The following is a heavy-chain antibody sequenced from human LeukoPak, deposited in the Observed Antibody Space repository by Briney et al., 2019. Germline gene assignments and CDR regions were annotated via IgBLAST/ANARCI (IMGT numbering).Heavy chain of an antibody. CDR1: GVSISSGGYY. J-gene: IGHJ4*02. CDR3: ASLGIAAHAY. V-gene: IGHV4-31*03. D-gene: IGHD6-13*01. CDR2: IYYSGST. Sequence: KSSQTLSLTCTVSGVSISSGGYYWSWIRQHPGKGLEWIGYIYYSGSTYYNPSLKSRVTISVDTSKNQFSLKLSSVAAADTAVYNCASLGIAAHAYWGQGTLVTVSS.